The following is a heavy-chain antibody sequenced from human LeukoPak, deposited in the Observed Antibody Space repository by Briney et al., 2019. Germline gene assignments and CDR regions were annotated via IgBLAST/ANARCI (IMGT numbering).Heavy chain of an antibody. V-gene: IGHV3-30-3*01. Sequence: GGSLRLSCEASGFTFSNYSMHWVRQAPGKGLEWVAVISHGGGNKYNVDSVKGRFTISRDNSKNTLYLQMNSLRAEDTAVYYCARMGIEVSGLGCFDYGGQGTLVTVSS. CDR1: GFTFSNYS. CDR3: ARMGIEVSGLGCFDY. D-gene: IGHD6-19*01. CDR2: ISHGGGNK. J-gene: IGHJ4*02.